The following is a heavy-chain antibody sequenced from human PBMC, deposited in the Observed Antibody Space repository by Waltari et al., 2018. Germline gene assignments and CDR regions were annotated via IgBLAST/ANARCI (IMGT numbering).Heavy chain of an antibody. V-gene: IGHV4-34*01. Sequence: QVQLQPWGAGLLKPSETLSLTCAVYGASFSGYYWSWIRPPPRKGLEWIGEINHSVSTNYNPSLKSRVTRSVDTSKNQFSLKLSSVTAADTAVYYCARGPPGYSGYTRRGAFDIWGQGTMVTVSS. CDR2: INHSVST. CDR3: ARGPPGYSGYTRRGAFDI. D-gene: IGHD5-12*01. CDR1: GASFSGYY. J-gene: IGHJ3*02.